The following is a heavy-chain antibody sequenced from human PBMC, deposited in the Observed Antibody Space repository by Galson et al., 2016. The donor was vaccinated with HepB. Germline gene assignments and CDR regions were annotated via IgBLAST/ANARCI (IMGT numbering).Heavy chain of an antibody. CDR2: ISYDGTNK. J-gene: IGHJ6*02. CDR3: ARKELYYYYYGMDV. CDR1: GFTFSNYP. Sequence: SLRLSCAASGFTFSNYPMHWVRQAPGKGLEWVAIISYDGTNKYYAGSVKGRFTISRDNSKNTLYLQMNSLRAEDTAVYYCARKELYYYYYGMDVWGQGTTVTVSS. D-gene: IGHD1-7*01. V-gene: IGHV3-30-3*01.